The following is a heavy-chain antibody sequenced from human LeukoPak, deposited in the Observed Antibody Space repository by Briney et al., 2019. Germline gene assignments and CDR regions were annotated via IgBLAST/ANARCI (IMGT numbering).Heavy chain of an antibody. CDR1: GGTFSSYA. V-gene: IGHV1-69*13. CDR2: IIPIFGTA. J-gene: IGHJ6*02. Sequence: ASVKVSCKASGGTFSSYAISWVRQAPGQGLEWMGGIIPIFGTANYAQKFQGRVTITADESTSTAYMELSSLRSEDTAVYYCARRRGYCTNGVCSMDRYYYYSYGMDVWGQGTTVTVSS. D-gene: IGHD2-8*01. CDR3: ARRRGYCTNGVCSMDRYYYYSYGMDV.